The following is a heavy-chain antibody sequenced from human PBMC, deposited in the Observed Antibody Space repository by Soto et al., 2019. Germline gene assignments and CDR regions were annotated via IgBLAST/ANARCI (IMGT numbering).Heavy chain of an antibody. Sequence: WGSLRISCASSVFTLSRQTMNWVRQAPGKGLEWVSFIGSRTSDIYYADSVKGRFTISRDNAKNSLYLDLTRLRAEDTAVYFCVRDYYDTSGYTNTFDMWGQGTMVTVSS. D-gene: IGHD3-22*01. CDR1: VFTLSRQT. CDR2: IGSRTSDI. CDR3: VRDYYDTSGYTNTFDM. V-gene: IGHV3-21*01. J-gene: IGHJ3*02.